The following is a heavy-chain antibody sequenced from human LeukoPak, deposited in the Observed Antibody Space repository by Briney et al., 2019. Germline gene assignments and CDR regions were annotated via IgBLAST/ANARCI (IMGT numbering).Heavy chain of an antibody. V-gene: IGHV4-59*01. CDR1: GGSISSYY. J-gene: IGHJ5*02. CDR2: IYYSGST. Sequence: SETLSLTCTVSGGSISSYYWSWIRQPPGKGLEWIGYIYYSGSTNYNPSLKSRVTISVDTSKNQFSLKLSSVTAADTAVYYCARDKGNNWFDPWGQGTLVTVSS. CDR3: ARDKGNNWFDP.